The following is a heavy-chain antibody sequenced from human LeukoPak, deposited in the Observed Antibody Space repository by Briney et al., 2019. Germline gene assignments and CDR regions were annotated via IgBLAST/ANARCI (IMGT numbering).Heavy chain of an antibody. CDR2: INGGGGNT. J-gene: IGHJ4*02. D-gene: IGHD5-18*01. Sequence: GGSLRLSCAASGFMFNSYVMSWVRQAPGKGLEWVSAINGGGGNTYYADSVKGRFTISRDSSKNTLYLQMNSLRAEDTAVYYCARNRLIAMVPFLDYWGQGTLVTVSS. CDR3: ARNRLIAMVPFLDY. CDR1: GFMFNSYV. V-gene: IGHV3-23*01.